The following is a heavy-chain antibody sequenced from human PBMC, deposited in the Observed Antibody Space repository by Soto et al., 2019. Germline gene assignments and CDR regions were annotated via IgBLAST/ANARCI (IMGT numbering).Heavy chain of an antibody. D-gene: IGHD3-10*01. CDR1: GYTFTSYG. Sequence: ASVKVSCKASGYTFTSYGISWVRQAPGQGLEWMGWISAYNGNTNYAQKLQGRVTMTTDTSTSTAYMELRSLRSDDTAVYYCARGNYYGSGTHSGFYYGMDVWGQGTTVTVSS. CDR2: ISAYNGNT. V-gene: IGHV1-18*01. J-gene: IGHJ6*02. CDR3: ARGNYYGSGTHSGFYYGMDV.